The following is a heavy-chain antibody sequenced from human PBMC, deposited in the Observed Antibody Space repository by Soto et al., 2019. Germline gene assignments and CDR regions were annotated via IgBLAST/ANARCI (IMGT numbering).Heavy chain of an antibody. CDR1: GFTFSSYA. CDR2: IIPIFGTA. CDR3: ARGWGSSWSAEYFQH. D-gene: IGHD6-13*01. J-gene: IGHJ1*01. V-gene: IGHV1-69*01. Sequence: QVQLVESGGGVVQPGRSLRLSCAASGFTFSSYAISWVRQAPGQGLEWMGGIIPIFGTANYAQKFQGRVTITADESTSTAYMELSSLRSEDTAVYYCARGWGSSWSAEYFQHWGQGTLVTVSS.